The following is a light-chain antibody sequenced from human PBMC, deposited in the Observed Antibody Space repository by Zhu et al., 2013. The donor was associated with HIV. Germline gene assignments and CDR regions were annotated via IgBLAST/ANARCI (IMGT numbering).Light chain of an antibody. CDR2: GSS. J-gene: IGKJ4*01. Sequence: EIVMTQSPAILSVSPGERATLSCRASQSVSSKSLAWYQQKAGQGPRLLIFGSSTRATGIPDRFSGSGSGTDFTLSITRLEPEDLAVYYCQQYGSSPLTFGGGTTLELK. V-gene: IGKV3-20*01. CDR3: QQYGSSPLT. CDR1: QSVSSKS.